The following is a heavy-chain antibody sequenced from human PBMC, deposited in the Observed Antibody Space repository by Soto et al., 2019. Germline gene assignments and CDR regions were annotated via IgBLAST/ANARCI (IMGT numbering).Heavy chain of an antibody. V-gene: IGHV1-18*04. CDR1: CYTFTCYG. D-gene: IGHD6-19*01. J-gene: IGHJ3*02. CDR2: ISAYNGNT. Sequence: GASVTFSFAGSCYTFTCYGLSWVRQAPGLGLEWMGWISAYNGNTNYAQKLQGRVTMTTDTSTSTAYMELRSPRSDDTAVYYCARSNPYIDSSGGYGAFDIWGQGTMVTVSS. CDR3: ARSNPYIDSSGGYGAFDI.